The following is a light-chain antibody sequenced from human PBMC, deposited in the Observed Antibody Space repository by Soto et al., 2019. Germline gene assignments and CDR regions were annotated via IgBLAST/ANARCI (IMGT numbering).Light chain of an antibody. CDR2: RNN. J-gene: IGLJ2*01. V-gene: IGLV1-44*01. Sequence: QSALTQPSSASGTPGHRVTISCSGSSSNIGTNTVNWYQQVPGTAPKLVVYRNNQRPSGVPDRFSGSKSGTSASLAIRGLQFENEADNYWAEWDNGLNGAFFGGGPQLPV. CDR1: SSNIGTNT. CDR3: AEWDNGLNGAF.